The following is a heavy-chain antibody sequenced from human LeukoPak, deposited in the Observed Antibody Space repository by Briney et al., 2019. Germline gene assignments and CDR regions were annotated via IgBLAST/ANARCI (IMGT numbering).Heavy chain of an antibody. CDR2: IGDSGGSS. CDR1: GFTFSSYS. Sequence: PGGSLRLSCAASGFTFSSYSMNWVRQAPGKGLEWVSSIGDSGGSSYYADSVKGRFTISRDNSRNTLYLQMNSLRAEDTAVYYCAKDFVRRFDPWGQGTLVTVSS. J-gene: IGHJ5*02. V-gene: IGHV3-23*01. CDR3: AKDFVRRFDP.